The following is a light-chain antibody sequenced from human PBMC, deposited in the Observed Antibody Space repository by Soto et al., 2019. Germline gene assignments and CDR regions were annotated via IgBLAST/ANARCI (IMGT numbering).Light chain of an antibody. J-gene: IGLJ1*01. CDR2: EIN. CDR3: SSFAGSNNFPYV. Sequence: ALTQPPSASGSPGQSVTISCTGTSSDVGAYDYVSWYQQHPGKAPKLMIYEINKRPSGVPDRLSGSKSGNTASLTVSGLQAEDEADYYCSSFAGSNNFPYVFGTGTKVTVL. V-gene: IGLV2-8*01. CDR1: SSDVGAYDY.